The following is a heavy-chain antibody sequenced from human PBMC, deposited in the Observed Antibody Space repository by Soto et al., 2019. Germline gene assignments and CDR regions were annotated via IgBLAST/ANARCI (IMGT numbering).Heavy chain of an antibody. J-gene: IGHJ5*02. V-gene: IGHV4-39*01. CDR3: ASPKLAFYNWFDP. Sequence: PSETLSLTCTVSGGSISSSSYYWGWIRQPPGKGLEWIGSIYYSGSTYYNPSLKSRVTISVDTSKNQFSLKLSSVTAADTAVYYCASPKLAFYNWFDPRGQGTLVTVSS. CDR1: GGSISSSSYY. CDR2: IYYSGST. D-gene: IGHD3-3*02.